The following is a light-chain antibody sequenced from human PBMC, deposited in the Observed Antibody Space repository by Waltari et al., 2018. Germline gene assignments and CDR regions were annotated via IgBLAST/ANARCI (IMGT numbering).Light chain of an antibody. V-gene: IGKV1-33*01. Sequence: DIQMTQSPSSLSASVGDRVTITCQASQYISNYFNWYQQKRGKGPKLLFYDAFNLETGVPSRFSGSGSETDFTFTISSLQPEDIATYYCQQYDNLPITFGQGTRLEIK. J-gene: IGKJ5*01. CDR3: QQYDNLPIT. CDR1: QYISNY. CDR2: DAF.